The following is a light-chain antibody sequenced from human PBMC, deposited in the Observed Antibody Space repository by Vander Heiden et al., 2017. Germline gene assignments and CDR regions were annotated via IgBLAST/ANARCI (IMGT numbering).Light chain of an antibody. CDR1: QSISTY. CDR3: QQHYNSPPNT. CDR2: SAS. V-gene: IGKV1-39*01. J-gene: IGKJ2*01. Sequence: DIQMTQSPSSLSASVGDRVTITCRASQSISTYLNWYQQKPGKAPNLLIYSASYLQSGVLSRCSGSGCGTDFTLTITNLQPEDVATYYCQQHYNSPPNTFGQGTKLEIK.